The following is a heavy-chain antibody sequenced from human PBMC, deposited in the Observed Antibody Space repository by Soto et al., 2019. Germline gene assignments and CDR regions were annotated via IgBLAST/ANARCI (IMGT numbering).Heavy chain of an antibody. J-gene: IGHJ6*02. V-gene: IGHV4-4*07. Sequence: SETLSLTCTVSGGSISSYYWSWIRQPAGKGLEWIGRIYTSGSTNYNPSLKSRVTMSVDTSKNQFSLKLSSVTAADTAVYYCARVTSLLEAAGNSYGMDVWGQGTRVTVSS. D-gene: IGHD6-13*01. CDR1: GGSISSYY. CDR2: IYTSGST. CDR3: ARVTSLLEAAGNSYGMDV.